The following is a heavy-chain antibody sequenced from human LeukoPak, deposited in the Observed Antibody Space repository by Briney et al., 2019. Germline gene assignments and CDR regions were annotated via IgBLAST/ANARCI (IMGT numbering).Heavy chain of an antibody. D-gene: IGHD3-22*01. J-gene: IGHJ4*02. V-gene: IGHV4-30-4*08. Sequence: SQTLSLTCAVSSGSISSGEYYWSWIRQPPGKGLEWIGHIYYSGNTYYSPSLKSRVAISLDTSKNQFSLNLNSVTAADTAVYYCARAYYGSPNLFDSSGYQLDYWGQGTLVTVSS. CDR2: IYYSGNT. CDR1: SGSISSGEYY. CDR3: ARAYYGSPNLFDSSGYQLDY.